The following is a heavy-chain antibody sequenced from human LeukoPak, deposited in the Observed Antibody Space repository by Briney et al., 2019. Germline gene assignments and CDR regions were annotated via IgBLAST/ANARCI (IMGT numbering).Heavy chain of an antibody. V-gene: IGHV4-34*01. CDR2: INHSGST. CDR1: GGSFSGYY. CDR3: ARGIIVGAPDAFDI. Sequence: SETLSLTCAVYGGSFSGYYWSWIRQPPEKGLEWIGEINHSGSTNYNPSLKSRVTISVDTSKNQFSLKLSSVTAADTAVYYCARGIIVGAPDAFDIWGQGTMVTVSS. D-gene: IGHD1-26*01. J-gene: IGHJ3*02.